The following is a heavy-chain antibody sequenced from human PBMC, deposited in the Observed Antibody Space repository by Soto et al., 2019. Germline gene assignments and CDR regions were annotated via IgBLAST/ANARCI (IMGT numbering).Heavy chain of an antibody. CDR3: ASLPGYSSGWYLGDDY. CDR2: ISSSSSYI. D-gene: IGHD6-19*01. Sequence: EVQLVESGGGLVQPGGSLRVSCAASGFTFSSYSMNWVRQAPGKGLEWVSSISSSSSYIYYADSVKGRFTISRDNAKNSLYLQMNSLRAEDTAVYYCASLPGYSSGWYLGDDYWGQGTLVTVSS. J-gene: IGHJ4*02. CDR1: GFTFSSYS. V-gene: IGHV3-21*02.